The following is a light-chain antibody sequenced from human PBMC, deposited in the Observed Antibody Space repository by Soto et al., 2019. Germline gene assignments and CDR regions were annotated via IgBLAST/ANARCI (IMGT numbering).Light chain of an antibody. J-gene: IGKJ1*01. Sequence: EIVMTQSPATLSVSPGERATLSCRASQSVSSNLAWYQQKAGQAPRLLIYGASRRATGIPDRFSGSGSGADLTLTISRLEPEDFAVYYCQQYGSSWTFGQGTKVDIK. CDR2: GAS. V-gene: IGKV3-20*01. CDR1: QSVSSN. CDR3: QQYGSSWT.